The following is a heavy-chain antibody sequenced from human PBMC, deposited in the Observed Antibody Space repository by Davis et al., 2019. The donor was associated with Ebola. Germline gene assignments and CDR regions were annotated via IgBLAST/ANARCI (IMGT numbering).Heavy chain of an antibody. CDR2: ISGSGGST. CDR1: GFTFSSYA. J-gene: IGHJ2*01. V-gene: IGHV3-23*01. CDR3: ARELGATGNWYFDL. Sequence: PGGSLRLSCAASGFTFSSYAMSWVRQAPGKGLEWVSAISGSGGSTYYADSVKGRFTISRDNSKNTLYLQMNSLRDEDTAVYYCARELGATGNWYFDLWGRGTLVTVSS. D-gene: IGHD1-26*01.